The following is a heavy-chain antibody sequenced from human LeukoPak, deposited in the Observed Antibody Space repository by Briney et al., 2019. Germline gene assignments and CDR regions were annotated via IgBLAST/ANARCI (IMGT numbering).Heavy chain of an antibody. CDR2: IYYSGSA. CDR1: GGSFSGYY. J-gene: IGHJ4*02. D-gene: IGHD6-19*01. CDR3: ARGGSSGYYVPTI. Sequence: SETLSLTCAVYGGSFSGYYWSWIRQPPGKGLEWIGYIYYSGSAYYNPSLKSRVTISVDTSKNQISLKLSSVTAADTAVYYCARGGSSGYYVPTIWGQGTLVTVSS. V-gene: IGHV4-34*01.